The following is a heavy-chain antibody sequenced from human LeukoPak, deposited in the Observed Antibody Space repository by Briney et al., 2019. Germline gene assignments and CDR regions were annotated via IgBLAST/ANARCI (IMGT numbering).Heavy chain of an antibody. CDR2: FYSGGDT. V-gene: IGHV3-66*01. CDR3: TSGGEYRTSSGYGHDR. D-gene: IGHD6-6*01. CDR1: GFLVSTNY. Sequence: PGGSLRLSCAASGFLVSTNYMSWVRQASGKGPECGSFFYSGGDTYYADSVKGRFTISRDSSKNTVSLQRNSLRAEDTAVYYCTSGGEYRTSSGYGHDRWGQGTLVTVSS. J-gene: IGHJ5*02.